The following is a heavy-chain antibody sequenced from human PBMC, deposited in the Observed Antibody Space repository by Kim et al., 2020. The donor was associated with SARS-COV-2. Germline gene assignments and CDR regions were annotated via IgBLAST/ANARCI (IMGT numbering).Heavy chain of an antibody. CDR2: INPNNGDT. Sequence: ASVKVSCQASGYTFSGYYIHWVRQAPGQRLEWMGRINPNNGDTIYAQKFQGSVSMTRDTSTRTAYLEVNGLRSEDTALYFCARDRGLGTWVDYWGQGTLV. V-gene: IGHV1-2*06. CDR3: ARDRGLGTWVDY. CDR1: GYTFSGYY. D-gene: IGHD1-7*01. J-gene: IGHJ4*02.